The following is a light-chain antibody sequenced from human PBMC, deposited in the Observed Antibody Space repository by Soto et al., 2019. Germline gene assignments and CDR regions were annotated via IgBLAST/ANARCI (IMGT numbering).Light chain of an antibody. Sequence: APTQPGSGSGCPCRSTPHPSPRNSRDVGSYNLVSWYQQHPGKAPKVMIYEVSKRPSGVPNRFSGSKSGNTASLTISGLQAEDEADYYCCSYAGSSTYVFGTGTKVTVL. CDR3: CSYAGSSTYV. CDR1: SRDVGSYNL. V-gene: IGLV2-23*02. J-gene: IGLJ1*01. CDR2: EVS.